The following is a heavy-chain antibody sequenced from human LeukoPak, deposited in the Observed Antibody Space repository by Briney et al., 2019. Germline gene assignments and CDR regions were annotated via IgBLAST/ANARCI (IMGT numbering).Heavy chain of an antibody. V-gene: IGHV3-23*01. CDR3: ANLNMVRNPGLGGY. CDR1: GFTFSSYA. Sequence: AGGSLRLSCAASGFTFSSYAMSWVRQAPGKGLEWVSAISGSGGSTYYADSVKGRFTISRDNSKNTLYLQMNSLRAEDTAVYYCANLNMVRNPGLGGYWGQGTLVTVSS. CDR2: ISGSGGST. D-gene: IGHD3-10*01. J-gene: IGHJ4*02.